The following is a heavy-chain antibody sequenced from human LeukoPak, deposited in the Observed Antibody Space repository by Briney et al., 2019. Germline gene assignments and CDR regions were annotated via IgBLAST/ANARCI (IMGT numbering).Heavy chain of an antibody. CDR3: AKFMDTMIVVVTYFDY. CDR1: GFTFSSYG. D-gene: IGHD3-22*01. V-gene: IGHV3-23*01. Sequence: GRSLRLSCAASGFTFSSYGMSWVRQAPGKGLEWVSAISGSGGSTYYADSVKGRFTISRDNSKNTLYLQMNSLRAEDTAVYYCAKFMDTMIVVVTYFDYWGQGTLVTVSS. CDR2: ISGSGGST. J-gene: IGHJ4*02.